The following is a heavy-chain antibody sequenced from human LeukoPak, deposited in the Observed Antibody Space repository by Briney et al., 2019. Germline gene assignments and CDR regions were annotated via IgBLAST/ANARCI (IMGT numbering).Heavy chain of an antibody. CDR3: ARNFDFWSGYYGLGMDS. V-gene: IGHV1-2*02. Sequence: SVKVSRKGSGYTFTDYYMHWVRQAPGQGLEWVGWISPNSGGTNYAQKFQGRVTMTRDTSISAVYMELSRLRSDDTAVYYCARNFDFWSGYYGLGMDSWGQGTPVSVSS. D-gene: IGHD3-3*01. CDR1: GYTFTDYY. CDR2: ISPNSGGT. J-gene: IGHJ4*02.